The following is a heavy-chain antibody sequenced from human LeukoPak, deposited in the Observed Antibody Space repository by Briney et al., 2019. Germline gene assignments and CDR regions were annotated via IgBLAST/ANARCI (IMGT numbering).Heavy chain of an antibody. J-gene: IGHJ4*02. CDR3: AKNEHPYSRGWSFDY. D-gene: IGHD6-19*01. Sequence: QSGGSLRLSCAASEFTFSSYGMHWVRQAPGKGLEWVAVIWYDGSNKYYADSAKGRFTISRDNSKNTLYMQMNSLRAEDTAVYYCAKNEHPYSRGWSFDYWGQGTLVTVSS. CDR1: EFTFSSYG. CDR2: IWYDGSNK. V-gene: IGHV3-33*06.